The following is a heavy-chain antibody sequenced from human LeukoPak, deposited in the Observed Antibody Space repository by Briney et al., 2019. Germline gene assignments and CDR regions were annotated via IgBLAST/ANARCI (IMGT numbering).Heavy chain of an antibody. CDR3: ARHAPLDIVVVPAASSYYYMDV. CDR2: INHSGST. J-gene: IGHJ6*03. Sequence: SETLSLTCAVYGGSFSGYYWSWIRQPPGKGLEWIGEINHSGSTNYNPSLKSRVTISVDTSKNQFSLKLSSVTAADTAVYYCARHAPLDIVVVPAASSYYYMDVWGEGTTVTVSS. D-gene: IGHD2-2*01. V-gene: IGHV4-34*01. CDR1: GGSFSGYY.